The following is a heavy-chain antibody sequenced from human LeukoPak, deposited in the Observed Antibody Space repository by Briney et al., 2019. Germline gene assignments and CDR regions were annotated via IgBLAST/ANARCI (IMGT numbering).Heavy chain of an antibody. CDR1: GYSISSGYY. Sequence: PSETLSLTCAVSGYSISSGYYWGWIRQPPGKGLEWIGSIYHSGSTYYNPPLKSRVTISVDTSKNQFSLKLSSVTAADTAVYYCARGDYYDNGGYLYYWGQGTLVTVSS. CDR3: ARGDYYDNGGYLYY. J-gene: IGHJ4*02. V-gene: IGHV4-38-2*01. D-gene: IGHD3-22*01. CDR2: IYHSGST.